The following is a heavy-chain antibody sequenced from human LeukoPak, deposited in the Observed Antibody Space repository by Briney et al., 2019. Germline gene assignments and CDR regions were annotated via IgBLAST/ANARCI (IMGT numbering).Heavy chain of an antibody. V-gene: IGHV3-21*01. Sequence: GGSLRLSCAASGFTFSSYSMNWVRQAPGKGLEWVSSISSSSSYIYYADSVKGRFTISRDNAKNSLYLQMNSLRAEDTAVYYCARDIYVWGSYRPFDYWGQGTLVTVSS. J-gene: IGHJ4*02. CDR3: ARDIYVWGSYRPFDY. D-gene: IGHD3-16*02. CDR1: GFTFSSYS. CDR2: ISSSSSYI.